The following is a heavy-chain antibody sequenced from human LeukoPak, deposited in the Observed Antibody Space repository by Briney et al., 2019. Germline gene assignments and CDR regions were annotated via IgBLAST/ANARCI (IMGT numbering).Heavy chain of an antibody. CDR1: GGTFSSYA. Sequence: SVKVSCKASGGTFSSYAISWVRQAPGQGLEWMGGIIPIFGTANYAQKFQGRVTITADESTSTAYMELSSLRSEDTAVYYCASGSYDSSGSFDPWGQGTLVTVPS. CDR3: ASGSYDSSGSFDP. D-gene: IGHD3-22*01. J-gene: IGHJ5*02. V-gene: IGHV1-69*13. CDR2: IIPIFGTA.